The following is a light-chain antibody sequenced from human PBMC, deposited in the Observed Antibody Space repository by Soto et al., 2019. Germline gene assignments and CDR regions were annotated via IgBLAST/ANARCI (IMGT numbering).Light chain of an antibody. CDR2: SDN. CDR3: AAWDVSLVV. Sequence: QSVLPQPPSASGTHGQRVTISCSGSSSNIGTNTVIWYQQLPGAAPKLLIYSDNQRPSGVPDRFSGSKSGTSASLAISGLQSEDEADYYCAAWDVSLVVFGGGTKLTVL. V-gene: IGLV1-44*01. J-gene: IGLJ2*01. CDR1: SSNIGTNT.